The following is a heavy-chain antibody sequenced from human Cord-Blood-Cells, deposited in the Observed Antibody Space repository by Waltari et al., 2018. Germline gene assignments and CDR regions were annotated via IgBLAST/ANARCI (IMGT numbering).Heavy chain of an antibody. CDR2: SRSKANSYAT. CDR3: IVEAAAGPFDY. Sequence: EVQLVESGGGLVQPGGSLKLSCAASGFTFSGSAMHWVRQASGKGLEWVDRSRSKANSYATAYAASGKGRFTISRDDSKNTAYLQMNSLKTEDTAVYYCIVEAAAGPFDYWGQGTLVTVSS. D-gene: IGHD6-13*01. J-gene: IGHJ4*02. V-gene: IGHV3-73*02. CDR1: GFTFSGSA.